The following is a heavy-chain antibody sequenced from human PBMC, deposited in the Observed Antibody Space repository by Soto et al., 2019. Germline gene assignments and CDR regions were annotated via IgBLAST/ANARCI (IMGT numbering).Heavy chain of an antibody. D-gene: IGHD2-15*01. V-gene: IGHV1-69*06. Sequence: SVKVSCKASGGTFSSYAISWVRQAPGQGLEWMGGIIPIFGTANCAQKFQGRVTITADKSTSTAYMELSSLRSEDTAVYYCARGALRLGCSGGSCPTWFDPWGQGTLVTVSS. CDR3: ARGALRLGCSGGSCPTWFDP. CDR1: GGTFSSYA. CDR2: IIPIFGTA. J-gene: IGHJ5*02.